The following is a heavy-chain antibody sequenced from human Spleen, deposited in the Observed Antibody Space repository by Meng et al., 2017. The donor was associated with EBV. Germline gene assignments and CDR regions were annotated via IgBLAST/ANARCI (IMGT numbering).Heavy chain of an antibody. D-gene: IGHD2/OR15-2a*01. J-gene: IGHJ4*02. V-gene: IGHV4-34*01. CDR1: GAYLSDYY. Sequence: LGEGRGSPWLCRYVTCVVFGAYLSDYYSTWTGQPPGRGAGRIGEINHSRITSYVPCLRSRVTISVDTSKNQLSLKLTSVAAAVTAVYYWASNSKVPRHWGQGTLVTVSS. CDR2: INHSRIT. CDR3: ASNSKVPRH.